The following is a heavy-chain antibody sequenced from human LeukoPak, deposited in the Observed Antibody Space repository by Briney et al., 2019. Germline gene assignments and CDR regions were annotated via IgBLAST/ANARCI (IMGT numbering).Heavy chain of an antibody. CDR1: GYTFTSYD. CDR3: ARSPTVTTLFYMDV. CDR2: MSPNSGNT. V-gene: IGHV1-8*03. J-gene: IGHJ6*03. D-gene: IGHD4-17*01. Sequence: ASVKVSCKASGYTFTSYDINWVRQATGQGLEWMGWMSPNSGNTGYAQKFQGRVTITRNTSISTAYMELSSLRSEDTAVYYCARSPTVTTLFYMDVWGKGTTVTVSS.